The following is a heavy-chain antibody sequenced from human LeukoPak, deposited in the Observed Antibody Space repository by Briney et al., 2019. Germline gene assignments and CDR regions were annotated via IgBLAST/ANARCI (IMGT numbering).Heavy chain of an antibody. CDR3: ARGADGVSSNSRGWFDP. CDR2: IRYDGSNK. V-gene: IGHV3-30*02. Sequence: GGSLRLSCAASGFIFRSYGMHWVRQAPGKGLEWVAFIRYDGSNKYYAESVKGRFTISRDNSKNTLYLQMNTLRAEDTAVYSCARGADGVSSNSRGWFDPWGQGTLVTVSS. CDR1: GFIFRSYG. J-gene: IGHJ5*02. D-gene: IGHD2-15*01.